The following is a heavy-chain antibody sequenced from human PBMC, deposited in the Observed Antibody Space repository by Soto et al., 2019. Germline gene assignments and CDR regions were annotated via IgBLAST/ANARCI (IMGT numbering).Heavy chain of an antibody. CDR3: ARGGIRIVVVTAIPDGMDV. V-gene: IGHV1-69*13. D-gene: IGHD2-21*02. Sequence: GASVKVSCKASGGTFGSYAISWVRQAPGQGLEWMGGIIPIFGTANYAQKFQGRVTITADESASTAYMELSSLRSEDTAVYYCARGGIRIVVVTAIPDGMDVWGQGTTVTVSS. CDR1: GGTFGSYA. J-gene: IGHJ6*02. CDR2: IIPIFGTA.